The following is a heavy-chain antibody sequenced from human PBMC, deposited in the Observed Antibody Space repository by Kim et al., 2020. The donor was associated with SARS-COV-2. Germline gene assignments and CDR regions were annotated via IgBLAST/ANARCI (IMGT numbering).Heavy chain of an antibody. D-gene: IGHD3-3*01. J-gene: IGHJ4*03. CDR1: GGSFSGYY. CDR3: ARGTIFGVVTRGYFDY. Sequence: SETLSLTCAVYGGSFSGYYWSWIRQPPGKGLEWIGEINHSGSTNYNPSLKSRVTISVDTSKNQFSLKLSSVTAADTAVYYCARGTIFGVVTRGYFDYWG. V-gene: IGHV4-34*01. CDR2: INHSGST.